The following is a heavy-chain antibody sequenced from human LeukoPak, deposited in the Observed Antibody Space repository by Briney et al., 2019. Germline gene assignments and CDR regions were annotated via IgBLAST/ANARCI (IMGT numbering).Heavy chain of an antibody. CDR2: IIPIFGTA. Sequence: ASVKVSCKASGYAFTDYYIHWVRQAPGQGLEWMGGIIPIFGTANYAQKFQGRVTITTDESTSTAYMELSSLRSEDTAVYYCARAHYQTPDSNYVGYYYYYMDVWGKGTTVTVSS. CDR3: ARAHYQTPDSNYVGYYYYYMDV. V-gene: IGHV1-69*05. J-gene: IGHJ6*03. D-gene: IGHD4-11*01. CDR1: GYAFTDYY.